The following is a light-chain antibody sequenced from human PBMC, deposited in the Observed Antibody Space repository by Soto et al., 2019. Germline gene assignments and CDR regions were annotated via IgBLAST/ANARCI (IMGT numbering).Light chain of an antibody. CDR1: QSVGGF. V-gene: IGKV3-11*01. CDR3: QHRSIWPVS. J-gene: IGKJ5*01. CDR2: DAS. Sequence: IVLTQSPATLSLSPGERATLSCRASQSVGGFLFWYQQKSGQAPRLLIYDASNRATGIPARFSGSGSGTDFTLTISSLEPEDFAVYYCQHRSIWPVSFGQGTRLEIK.